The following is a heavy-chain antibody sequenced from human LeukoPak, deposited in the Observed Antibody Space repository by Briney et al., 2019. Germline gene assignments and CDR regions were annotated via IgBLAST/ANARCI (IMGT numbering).Heavy chain of an antibody. V-gene: IGHV4-4*02. D-gene: IGHD3-9*01. CDR3: ARSRNEILAGYYSFDY. Sequence: SDALSLTCTVSGGSISSNNWWRWVRLPPGKGLEWIGEIYHSGNTNYNPSLKSRVTISGDKSKNQFALRLSSGTAADTAVYYCARSRNEILAGYYSFDYWGQGTLVTVSS. CDR2: IYHSGNT. CDR1: GGSISSNNW. J-gene: IGHJ4*02.